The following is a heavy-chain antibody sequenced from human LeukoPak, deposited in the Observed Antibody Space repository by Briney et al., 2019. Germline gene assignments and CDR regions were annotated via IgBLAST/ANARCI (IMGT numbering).Heavy chain of an antibody. Sequence: GGSLGLSCADSGFTFSSHSMSWVRQAPGMGLEWVSSISGSSSYIFYADSVKGRFTISRDNAKNSLYLQMNSLRVEDTAVYYCARARICGGSSCYSRGFDYWGQGTLVTVSS. CDR2: ISGSSSYI. D-gene: IGHD2-15*01. V-gene: IGHV3-21*01. CDR3: ARARICGGSSCYSRGFDY. CDR1: GFTFSSHS. J-gene: IGHJ4*02.